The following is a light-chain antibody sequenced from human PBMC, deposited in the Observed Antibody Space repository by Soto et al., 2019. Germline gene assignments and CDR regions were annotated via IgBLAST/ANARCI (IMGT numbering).Light chain of an antibody. CDR1: SSDIGGYNY. CDR3: SSYTSRSTLYV. V-gene: IGLV2-14*01. CDR2: EVT. Sequence: QSVLTQPASVSGSPGQSITVPCTGTSSDIGGYNYVSWYQQHPGKAPKLMVYEVTNRPSGVSDRFSGSKSGNTASLTISGLQADDEGYYYCSSYTSRSTLYVFGTGTQLTVL. J-gene: IGLJ1*01.